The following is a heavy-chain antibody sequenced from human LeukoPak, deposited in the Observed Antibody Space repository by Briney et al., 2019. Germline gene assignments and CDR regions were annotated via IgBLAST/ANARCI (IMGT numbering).Heavy chain of an antibody. CDR3: ARVDRYHYYLDV. CDR2: IMPLFNTA. J-gene: IGHJ6*03. CDR1: GGTFSSYS. Sequence: SVKVSCNASGGTFSSYSITWVRQAPGQGLEWMGGIMPLFNTANYAQQFQGRVTITTDESTSTAYMELSSLRFEDTAMYYCARVDRYHYYLDVWGKGTTVTVSS. V-gene: IGHV1-69*05.